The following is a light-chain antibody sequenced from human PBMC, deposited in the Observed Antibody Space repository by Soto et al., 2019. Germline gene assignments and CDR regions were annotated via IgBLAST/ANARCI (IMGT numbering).Light chain of an antibody. CDR1: TSDVGSYNY. Sequence: QPVLTQPRSVSGSPGQSVTISCTGTTSDVGSYNYVSWYQQHPDKVPKLVIYDVNRRPSGVPDRFSGSKSGNTASLTISGLQTEDEGDYYCCSYAGSYSGVFGGGTKLTVL. V-gene: IGLV2-11*01. J-gene: IGLJ3*02. CDR2: DVN. CDR3: CSYAGSYSGV.